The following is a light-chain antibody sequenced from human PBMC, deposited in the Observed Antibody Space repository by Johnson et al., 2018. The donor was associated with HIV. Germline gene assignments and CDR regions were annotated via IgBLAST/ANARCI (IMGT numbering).Light chain of an antibody. CDR1: SSNIGNNY. V-gene: IGLV1-51*02. J-gene: IGLJ1*01. CDR3: GTWDDSLSALYV. Sequence: QSVLTQPPSVSAAPGQKVTISCSGSSSNIGNNYVSWYQQLPGTAPTLLIYESNKRPSGIPDRFSGSKSGTSATLGITGLQTGDEAEYYCGTWDDSLSALYVFGTGTKVTVL. CDR2: ESN.